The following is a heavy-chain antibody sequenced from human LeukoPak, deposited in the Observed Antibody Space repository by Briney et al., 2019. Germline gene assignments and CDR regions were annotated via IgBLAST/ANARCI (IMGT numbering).Heavy chain of an antibody. CDR3: ARASDPWLQLT. CDR1: GFTFSNYW. CDR2: IKQDGSEK. V-gene: IGHV3-7*05. D-gene: IGHD5-24*01. J-gene: IGHJ5*02. Sequence: GGSLRLSCAASGFTFSNYWMIWVRQAPGKGLEWVGNIKQDGSEKRYADSVRGRFSISRDNAQTSLYLQMNSMRAEDTAVYYCARASDPWLQLTWGQGTLVTVSS.